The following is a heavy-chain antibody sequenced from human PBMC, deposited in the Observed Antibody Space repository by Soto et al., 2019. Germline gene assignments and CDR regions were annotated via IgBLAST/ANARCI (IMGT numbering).Heavy chain of an antibody. J-gene: IGHJ4*02. CDR3: ARGPW. CDR2: INEDGGAK. CDR1: GLTFRNYW. V-gene: IGHV3-7*01. Sequence: EVQLVESGGGLVQPGASLRLSCAASGLTFRNYWLSWVRQAPGQGLEWVASINEDGGAKYFLDSVKGRFIISRDNARSPLSLLMNSLRAEDTAVYSCARGPWWGQGPLVTVSS.